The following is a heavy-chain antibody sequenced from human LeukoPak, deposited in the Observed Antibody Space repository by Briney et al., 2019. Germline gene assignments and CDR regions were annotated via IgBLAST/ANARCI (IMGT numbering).Heavy chain of an antibody. Sequence: SETLSLTCIVSDYSISTGYYWGWIRQPPGKGLEWIGSIYHSGSTYYNPSLKSRATMSVDSSKNQISLRLTSVTAADAAVYYCARDYYDSGDYYYNHYYFDYWGQGTLVTVSS. J-gene: IGHJ4*02. CDR1: DYSISTGYY. CDR3: ARDYYDSGDYYYNHYYFDY. CDR2: IYHSGST. V-gene: IGHV4-38-2*02. D-gene: IGHD3-22*01.